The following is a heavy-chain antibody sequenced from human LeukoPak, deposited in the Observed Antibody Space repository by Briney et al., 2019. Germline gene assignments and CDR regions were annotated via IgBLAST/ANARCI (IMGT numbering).Heavy chain of an antibody. J-gene: IGHJ3*02. V-gene: IGHV4-34*01. CDR2: INHSGST. Sequence: SETLSLTCAVYGGSFSGYYWSWTRQPPGKGLEWIGEINHSGSTNYNPSLKSRVTISVDTSKNQFSLKLTSVTAADTAVYYCARLQRITMNAFDIWGQGTMVTVSS. D-gene: IGHD3-22*01. CDR3: ARLQRITMNAFDI. CDR1: GGSFSGYY.